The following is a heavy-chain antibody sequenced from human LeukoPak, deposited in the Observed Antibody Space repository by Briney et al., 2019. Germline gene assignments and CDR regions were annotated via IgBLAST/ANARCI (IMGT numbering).Heavy chain of an antibody. Sequence: ASVKVSCKASGYTFTSYGISWVRQAPGQGLEWMGWINPNSGGTNYAQKFQGRVTMTRDTSISTAYMELSRLRSDDTAVYYCARTAGAGRYMDVWGKGTTVTVSS. J-gene: IGHJ6*03. D-gene: IGHD1-14*01. CDR3: ARTAGAGRYMDV. V-gene: IGHV1-2*02. CDR2: INPNSGGT. CDR1: GYTFTSYG.